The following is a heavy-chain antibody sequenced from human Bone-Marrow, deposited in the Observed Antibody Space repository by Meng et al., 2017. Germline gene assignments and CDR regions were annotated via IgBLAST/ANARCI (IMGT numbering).Heavy chain of an antibody. CDR2: IDPKSVNT. CDR3: ARDEDISAAGYLLGDF. J-gene: IGHJ4*02. CDR1: GYTFAAYW. D-gene: IGHD6-13*01. Sequence: ASVKVSCKASGYTFAAYWIQWVRQAPGQGLEWMGRIDPKSVNTHYAQKFQGRVTMTRDTSISTAYMELSGLRSDDTAVYYCARDEDISAAGYLLGDFWGQGTLVTVSS. V-gene: IGHV1-2*06.